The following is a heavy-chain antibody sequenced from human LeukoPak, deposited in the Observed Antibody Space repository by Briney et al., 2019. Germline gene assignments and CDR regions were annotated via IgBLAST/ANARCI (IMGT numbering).Heavy chain of an antibody. V-gene: IGHV3-23*01. J-gene: IGHJ4*02. D-gene: IGHD2-2*01. CDR1: GFTFNSYA. CDR2: ISGSGGST. CDR3: AKDSKYCSSTSCYYYFDY. Sequence: GGSLRLSCASSGFTFNSYAMNWVRQAPGKGLEWVSGISGSGGSTHYADSVKGRSTISRDNSENTLYLQMNSLRAEDTAVYYCAKDSKYCSSTSCYYYFDYWGQGTLATVSS.